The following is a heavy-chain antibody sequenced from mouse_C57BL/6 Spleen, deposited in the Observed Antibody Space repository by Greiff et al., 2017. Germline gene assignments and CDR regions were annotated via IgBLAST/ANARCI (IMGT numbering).Heavy chain of an antibody. J-gene: IGHJ2*01. CDR2: ISSGSSTI. CDR3: ARTLTTVVAGFDY. Sequence: EVQVVESGGGLVKPGGSLKLSCAASGFTFSDYGMHWVRQAPEKGLEWVAYISSGSSTIYYADTVKGRFTISRDNAKNTLFLQMTSLRSEDTAMYYCARTLTTVVAGFDYWGQGTTLTVSS. D-gene: IGHD1-1*01. V-gene: IGHV5-17*01. CDR1: GFTFSDYG.